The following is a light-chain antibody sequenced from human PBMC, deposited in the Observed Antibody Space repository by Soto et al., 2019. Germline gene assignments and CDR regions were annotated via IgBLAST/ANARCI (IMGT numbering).Light chain of an antibody. J-gene: IGKJ1*01. CDR1: QIVSSN. CDR3: QQYNNWLWT. V-gene: IGKV3-15*01. Sequence: EIVMTQSPATLSVSPGERAILSCRASQIVSSNLAWYQQKPGQAPRLLIYGASTRATGIPARFSGSGSGTEFTLTISSLQSEDFAVYYCQQYNNWLWTFGQGTKVEIK. CDR2: GAS.